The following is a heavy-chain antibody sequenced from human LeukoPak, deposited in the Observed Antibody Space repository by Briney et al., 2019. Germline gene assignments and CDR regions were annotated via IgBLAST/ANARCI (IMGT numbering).Heavy chain of an antibody. Sequence: GASVKVSCKASGYTFTSYGISWVRQAPGQGLEWMGWISAYNGNTNYAQKFQGRVTITADKSTSTAYMELSSLRSEDTAVYYCARGRSMPNAFDIWGQGTMVTVSS. D-gene: IGHD2-2*01. V-gene: IGHV1-18*01. J-gene: IGHJ3*02. CDR3: ARGRSMPNAFDI. CDR1: GYTFTSYG. CDR2: ISAYNGNT.